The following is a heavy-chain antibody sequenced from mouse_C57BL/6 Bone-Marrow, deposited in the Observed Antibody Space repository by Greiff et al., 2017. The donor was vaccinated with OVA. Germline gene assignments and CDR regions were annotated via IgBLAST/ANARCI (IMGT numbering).Heavy chain of an antibody. CDR2: ISSGGSYT. J-gene: IGHJ3*01. CDR1: GFTFSSYG. V-gene: IGHV5-6*01. CDR3: ARQGNLFAY. Sequence: EVMLVESGGDLVKPGGSLKLSCAASGFTFSSYGMSWVRQTPDKRLEWVATISSGGSYTYYPDSVKGRFTISRDNAKNTLYLQMSSLKSEDTAMYYCARQGNLFAYWGQGTLVTVSA.